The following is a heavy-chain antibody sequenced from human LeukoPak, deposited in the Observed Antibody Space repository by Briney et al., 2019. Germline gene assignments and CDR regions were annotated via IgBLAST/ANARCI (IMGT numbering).Heavy chain of an antibody. V-gene: IGHV3-7*01. CDR3: ARDASNCSSTSCPLDH. Sequence: GGSLRLSREASGLSFSTYWMSWVRQAPGRGLEWVANIKQDESEKYYVGSVKGRFTISRDNAKNSLYLQMDSLRAEDTAVYYCARDASNCSSTSCPLDHWGQGTLVTVSS. D-gene: IGHD2-2*01. CDR2: IKQDESEK. J-gene: IGHJ5*02. CDR1: GLSFSTYW.